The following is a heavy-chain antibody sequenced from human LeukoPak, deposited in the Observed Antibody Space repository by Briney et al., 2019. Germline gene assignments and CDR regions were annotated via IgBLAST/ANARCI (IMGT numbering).Heavy chain of an antibody. CDR1: GGSISSYY. V-gene: IGHV4-59*01. D-gene: IGHD6-6*01. Sequence: AETLSLTCTVSGGSISSYYWSWIRQPPGKGLEWIGYIYYSGSTNYNPSLKSRVTISVDTSKNQFSLKLSSVTAADTAVYYCARVSYSSSSVDYWGQGTLVTVSS. J-gene: IGHJ4*02. CDR2: IYYSGST. CDR3: ARVSYSSSSVDY.